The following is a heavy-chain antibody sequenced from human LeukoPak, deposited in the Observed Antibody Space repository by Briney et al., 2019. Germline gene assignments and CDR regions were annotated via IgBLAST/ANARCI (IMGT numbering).Heavy chain of an antibody. V-gene: IGHV4-30-4*01. D-gene: IGHD2-2*02. CDR2: IHYSGIT. Sequence: PSETLSLTCTVSGGSISTNDYFWSWIRQSPEKGLEWIGYIHYSGITKSNPSLESRLTLSVDTSKNQLSLRLTSVTAADTAVYYCATLGYCSSTTCYTDDYWGQGTLVTVSS. CDR1: GGSISTNDYF. CDR3: ATLGYCSSTTCYTDDY. J-gene: IGHJ4*02.